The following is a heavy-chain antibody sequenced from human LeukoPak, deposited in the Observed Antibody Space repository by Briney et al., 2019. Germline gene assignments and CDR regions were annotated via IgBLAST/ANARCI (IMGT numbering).Heavy chain of an antibody. D-gene: IGHD2-2*01. V-gene: IGHV4-39*01. Sequence: PSETLSLTRTVSGGSISSSSYYWGWIRQPPGKGLEWIGSIYYSGSTYYNPSLKSRVTISVDTSKNQFSLKLSSVTAADTAVYYCAGLLDIVVVPAAPTFDYWGQGTLVTVSS. CDR1: GGSISSSSYY. CDR2: IYYSGST. CDR3: AGLLDIVVVPAAPTFDY. J-gene: IGHJ4*02.